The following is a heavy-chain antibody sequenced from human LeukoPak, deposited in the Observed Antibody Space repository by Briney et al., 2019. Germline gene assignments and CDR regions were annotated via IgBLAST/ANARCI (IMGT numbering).Heavy chain of an antibody. J-gene: IGHJ4*02. CDR2: IHYSGST. CDR1: GGSISSGGYY. D-gene: IGHD4-17*01. Sequence: KASETLSLTCTVSGGSISSGGYYWSWIRQHPGKGLEWIGHIHYSGSTYYNPSLKSRVTISVDTSKNQFSLKLSSVTAADTAVYYCARDDGDYGVYWGQGTLVTVSS. V-gene: IGHV4-31*03. CDR3: ARDDGDYGVY.